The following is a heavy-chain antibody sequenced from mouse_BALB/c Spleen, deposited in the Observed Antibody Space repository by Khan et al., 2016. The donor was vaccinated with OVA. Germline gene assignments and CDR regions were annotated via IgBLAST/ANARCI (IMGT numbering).Heavy chain of an antibody. CDR2: IWNDGNT. CDR3: DRQPYYHYNIMDY. Sequence: VQLQQSGPGLVAPSQSLSITCTISGFSLTNYGVHWVRQPPGKGLEWLVVIWNDGNTAYNSALKSRLTISKDNSKSQVFLKMNSLQTDDTAMYFCDRQPYYHYNIMDYWGQGTSVTVSS. J-gene: IGHJ4*01. D-gene: IGHD2-10*01. V-gene: IGHV2-6-1*01. CDR1: GFSLTNYG.